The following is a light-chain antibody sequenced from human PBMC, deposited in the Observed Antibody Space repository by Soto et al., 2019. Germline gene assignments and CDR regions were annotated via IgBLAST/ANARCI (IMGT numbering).Light chain of an antibody. V-gene: IGKV1-12*01. CDR2: AAS. Sequence: DIQMTQSPSSVSASVGDRATITCRASQGISSWLASYQQKPGKAPKLLIYAASSLRSGVPSRFSGSGSGTDFTLTIRSLQTEDFAPYYCQQANSFPLTFGGGTKVDTK. J-gene: IGKJ4*01. CDR1: QGISSW. CDR3: QQANSFPLT.